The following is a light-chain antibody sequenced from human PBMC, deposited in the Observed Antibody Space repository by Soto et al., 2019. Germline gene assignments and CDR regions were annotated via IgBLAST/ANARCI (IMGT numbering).Light chain of an antibody. CDR3: QQYYTWLT. Sequence: EIVMTQSPATLSVSPGERATLSCRASQSVSSNVAWYQQKPVQAPRLLIYGASTKVTGIPARFSGSGSGTEVTLTISSLQSEDFAVYYCQQYYTWLTFVGGTKVEIQ. J-gene: IGKJ4*01. CDR1: QSVSSN. V-gene: IGKV3-15*01. CDR2: GAS.